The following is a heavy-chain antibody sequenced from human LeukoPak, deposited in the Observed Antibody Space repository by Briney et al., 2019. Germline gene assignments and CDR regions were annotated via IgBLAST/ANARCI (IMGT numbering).Heavy chain of an antibody. CDR3: ARDLRDGSGWPY. J-gene: IGHJ4*02. CDR1: GYTFTSYA. CDR2: INAGNGNT. Sequence: ASVKVSCKASGYTFTSYAMHWMRQAPGQRLEWMGWINAGNGNTKYSQKFQGRVTITRDTSASTAYMELSSLRSEDTAVYYCARDLRDGSGWPYWGQGTLVTVSS. V-gene: IGHV1-3*01. D-gene: IGHD6-19*01.